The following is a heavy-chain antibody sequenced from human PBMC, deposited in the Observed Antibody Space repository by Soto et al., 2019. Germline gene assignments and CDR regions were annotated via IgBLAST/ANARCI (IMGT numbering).Heavy chain of an antibody. D-gene: IGHD2-8*01. Sequence: GGSLRLSCAASGFTFSSYWMHWVRQAPGKGLVWVSRINSDGSSTSYADSVKGRFTISRDNAKNTLYLQMNSLRAEDTAVYYCARGAYCTNGVCYHNWFDPWGQGTLVTVSS. V-gene: IGHV3-74*01. CDR3: ARGAYCTNGVCYHNWFDP. CDR2: INSDGSST. CDR1: GFTFSSYW. J-gene: IGHJ5*02.